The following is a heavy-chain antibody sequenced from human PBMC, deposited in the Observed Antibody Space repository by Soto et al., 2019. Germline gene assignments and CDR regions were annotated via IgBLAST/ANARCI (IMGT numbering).Heavy chain of an antibody. CDR1: GYTLTELS. CDR2: FDPEDGET. D-gene: IGHD3-22*01. CDR3: ARDPRDYYDSSGHYYVVRDDAFDI. J-gene: IGHJ3*02. V-gene: IGHV1-24*01. Sequence: ASVKVSCKVSGYTLTELSMHWVRQAPGKGLEWMGGFDPEDGETIYAQKFQGRVTMTTDTSTSTAYMELRSLRSDDTAVYYCARDPRDYYDSSGHYYVVRDDAFDIWGQGTMVTVSS.